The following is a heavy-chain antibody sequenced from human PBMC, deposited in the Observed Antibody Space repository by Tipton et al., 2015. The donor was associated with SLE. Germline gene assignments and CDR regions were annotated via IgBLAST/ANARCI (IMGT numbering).Heavy chain of an antibody. CDR2: IYHSGSI. CDR3: ARDIEAPGDFLYFDY. J-gene: IGHJ4*02. D-gene: IGHD7-27*01. V-gene: IGHV4-38-2*02. Sequence: TLSLTCVVSGYSITSDNYWDWVRQPPGKGLEWIGSIYHSGSIYYNPSFESRVTLSIDTSKNQFSLKLTSVIAADTAVYYCARDIEAPGDFLYFDYCGQRILVTVSS. CDR1: GYSITSDNY.